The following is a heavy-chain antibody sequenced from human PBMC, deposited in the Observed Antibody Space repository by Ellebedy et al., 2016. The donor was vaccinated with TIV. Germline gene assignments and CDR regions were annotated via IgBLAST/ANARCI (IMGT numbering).Heavy chain of an antibody. CDR1: GFTFSKYW. J-gene: IGHJ4*02. Sequence: PGGSLRLSCAASGFTFSKYWMYWVLQAPGKGLVWVSVINTDGSSTKYADFVKGRFTISRDNAKKIVYLQMDSLRAEDTAVYYCARGDFGTNWGQGTLVTVSS. D-gene: IGHD4-17*01. CDR3: ARGDFGTN. CDR2: INTDGSST. V-gene: IGHV3-74*03.